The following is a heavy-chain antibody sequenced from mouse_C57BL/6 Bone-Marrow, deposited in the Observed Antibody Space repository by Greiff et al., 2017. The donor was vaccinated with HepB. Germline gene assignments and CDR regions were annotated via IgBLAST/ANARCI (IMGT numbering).Heavy chain of an antibody. J-gene: IGHJ1*03. Sequence: VQLKESGPVLVKPGASVKMSCKASGYTFTDYYMNWVKQSHGKSLEWIGVINPYNGGTSYNQKFKGKATLTVDKSSSTAYMELNSLTSEDSAVYYCARCGYRYFDVWGTGTTVTVSS. D-gene: IGHD1-1*02. V-gene: IGHV1-19*01. CDR1: GYTFTDYY. CDR2: INPYNGGT. CDR3: ARCGYRYFDV.